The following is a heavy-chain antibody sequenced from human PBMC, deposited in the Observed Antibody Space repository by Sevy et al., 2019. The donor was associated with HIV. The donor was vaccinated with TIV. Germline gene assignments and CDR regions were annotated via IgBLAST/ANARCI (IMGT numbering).Heavy chain of an antibody. V-gene: IGHV1-2*02. J-gene: IGHJ4*02. D-gene: IGHD2-2*01. CDR1: GYTFTGYY. CDR2: INPNSGGT. CDR3: ARVRERYCSSTSCLALDY. Sequence: ASLKVSCKASGYTFTGYYMHWVRQAPGQGLEWMGWINPNSGGTNYAQKFQGRVTMTRDTSISTAYMELSRLRSDDTAVYYCARVRERYCSSTSCLALDYWGQGTLVTVSS.